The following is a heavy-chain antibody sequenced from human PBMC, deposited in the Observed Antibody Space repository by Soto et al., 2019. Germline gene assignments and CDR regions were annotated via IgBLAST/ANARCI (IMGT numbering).Heavy chain of an antibody. D-gene: IGHD5-12*01. CDR3: AKIGYNDWDFDY. V-gene: IGHV4-30-4*01. CDR2: IYYSGST. J-gene: IGHJ4*02. CDR1: GGSISSGDYY. Sequence: SETLSLTCTVSGGSISSGDYYWSWIRQPPGKGLEWIGYIYYSGSTYYNPSLKSRVTISRDDAKNSVYLQMNNLRADDTAVYYCAKIGYNDWDFDYWGQGTLVTVSS.